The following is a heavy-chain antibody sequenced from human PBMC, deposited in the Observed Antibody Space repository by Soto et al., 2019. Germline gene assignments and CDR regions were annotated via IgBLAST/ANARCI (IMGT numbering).Heavy chain of an antibody. Sequence: EVQLLESGGGLVQPGGSLRLSCAASGFTFSSYAMSWVRQAPGKGLEWVSAISGSGGSTYYADSVKGRFTISRDNSKNTLYLQMYSLRAEDTAVYYCAKDSVLRFLEWFFGSAFDIWGQGTMVTVSS. D-gene: IGHD3-3*01. V-gene: IGHV3-23*01. CDR2: ISGSGGST. CDR1: GFTFSSYA. CDR3: AKDSVLRFLEWFFGSAFDI. J-gene: IGHJ3*02.